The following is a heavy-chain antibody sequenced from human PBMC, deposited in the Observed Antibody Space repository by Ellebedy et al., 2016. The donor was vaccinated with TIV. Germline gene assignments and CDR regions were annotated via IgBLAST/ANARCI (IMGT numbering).Heavy chain of an antibody. CDR2: ISGSTSYI. D-gene: IGHD3-10*01. V-gene: IGHV3-21*01. CDR3: ARAGYGSGTYYDVHPGVFRVPQPNYYHY. Sequence: GESLKISXAASGFIFSNYTMNWVRQAPGKGLEWVSSISGSTSYIHYADSVKGRFTISRDNAKNTLYLQMNTLRAEDTAVYFCARAGYGSGTYYDVHPGVFRVPQPNYYHYWGQGTLVTVSS. CDR1: GFIFSNYT. J-gene: IGHJ4*02.